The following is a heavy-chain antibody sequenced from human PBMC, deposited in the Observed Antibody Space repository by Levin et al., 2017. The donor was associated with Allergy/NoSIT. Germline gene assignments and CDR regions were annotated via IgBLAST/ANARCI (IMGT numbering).Heavy chain of an antibody. V-gene: IGHV3-48*01. CDR2: ISSSSSTI. D-gene: IGHD2-2*01. CDR3: ARETPEYPRAFDI. CDR1: GFTFSSYS. Sequence: GGSLRLSCAASGFTFSSYSMNWVRQAPGKGLEWVSYISSSSSTIYYADSVKGRFTISRDNAKNSLYLQMNSLRAEDTAVYYCARETPEYPRAFDIWGQGTMVTVSS. J-gene: IGHJ3*02.